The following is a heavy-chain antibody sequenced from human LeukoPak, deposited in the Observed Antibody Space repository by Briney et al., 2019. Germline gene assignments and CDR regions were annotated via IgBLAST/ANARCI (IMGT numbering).Heavy chain of an antibody. CDR3: ARDCGGDCFDAFDI. CDR1: GFTFSSYT. CDR2: ISSSGSTI. V-gene: IGHV3-48*03. D-gene: IGHD2-21*02. J-gene: IGHJ3*02. Sequence: GGSLRLSCAASGFTFSSYTMNWVRQAPGKGLECLSYISSSGSTIYYADSVKGWFTVSRDDAKNSLYLQMNSLRVEDTAVYYCARDCGGDCFDAFDIWGRGTMVTVSS.